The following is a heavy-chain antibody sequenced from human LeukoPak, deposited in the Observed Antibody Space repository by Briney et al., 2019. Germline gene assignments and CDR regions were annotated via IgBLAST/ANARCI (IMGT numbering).Heavy chain of an antibody. J-gene: IGHJ4*02. CDR2: ISSSSSTI. CDR1: GFTFSSYS. V-gene: IGHV3-48*01. Sequence: PGGSLRLSCAASGFTFSSYSMNWVRQAPGKGLEWVSYISSSSSTIYYADSVKGRFTISRDNAKSSLYLQMNSLRAEDTAVYYCARDWIQLWLGDYFDYWGQGTLVTVSS. D-gene: IGHD5-18*01. CDR3: ARDWIQLWLGDYFDY.